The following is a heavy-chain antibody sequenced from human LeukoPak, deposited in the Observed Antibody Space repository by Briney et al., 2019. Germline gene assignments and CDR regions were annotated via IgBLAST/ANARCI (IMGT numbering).Heavy chain of an antibody. Sequence: PGGSLRLCCAASGFTLINYDVNWVSQAPGKGLEWVSSISSSSRYIYYKDSVRGRFTICIDDAKNSLYLEMNSLRAEDTAVYYCARADSSSANCYLRCSSFGPWGQGTLVTVSS. J-gene: IGHJ5*02. D-gene: IGHD2-2*01. V-gene: IGHV3-21*01. CDR1: GFTLINYD. CDR2: ISSSSRYI. CDR3: ARADSSSANCYLRCSSFGP.